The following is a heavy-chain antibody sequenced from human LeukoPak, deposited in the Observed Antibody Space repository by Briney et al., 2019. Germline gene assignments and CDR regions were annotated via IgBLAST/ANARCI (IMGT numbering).Heavy chain of an antibody. Sequence: GGSLRLSCAASGFTFSSYGMHWVRQAPGKGLEWVAVISYDGSNKYYADSVKGRFTISRDNSKNTLYLQMNSLRAEDTAVYYCARDPQEYSYGPFDYWGQGTLVTVSS. V-gene: IGHV3-30*03. CDR3: ARDPQEYSYGPFDY. D-gene: IGHD5-18*01. J-gene: IGHJ4*02. CDR2: ISYDGSNK. CDR1: GFTFSSYG.